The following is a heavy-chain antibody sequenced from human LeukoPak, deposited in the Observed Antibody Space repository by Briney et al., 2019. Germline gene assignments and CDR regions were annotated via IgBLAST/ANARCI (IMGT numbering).Heavy chain of an antibody. Sequence: KPSETLSLTCTVSGGSISSYYWSWIRQPAGKGLEWIGRIYTSGSTNYNPSLKSRVTMSVDTSKNQFSLKLSSVTAADTAVYYCASSGGYYPRNAFDIWGQGTMVTVSS. D-gene: IGHD1-26*01. V-gene: IGHV4-4*07. J-gene: IGHJ3*02. CDR3: ASSGGYYPRNAFDI. CDR2: IYTSGST. CDR1: GGSISSYY.